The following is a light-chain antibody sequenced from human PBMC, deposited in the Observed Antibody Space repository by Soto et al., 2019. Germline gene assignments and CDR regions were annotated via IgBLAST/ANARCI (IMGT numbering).Light chain of an antibody. V-gene: IGKV3-20*01. CDR3: QHYNPYSGP. CDR2: AAS. Sequence: ETVLTQSPATVSLSPGDRATLPCRASQSVSSNKLAWYQQKPGQAPRLLIYAASSGATGIPDRFSGSGSGTEFTLTITSLQPDDFATYYCQHYNPYSGPFGQGTKVDI. J-gene: IGKJ1*01. CDR1: QSVSSNK.